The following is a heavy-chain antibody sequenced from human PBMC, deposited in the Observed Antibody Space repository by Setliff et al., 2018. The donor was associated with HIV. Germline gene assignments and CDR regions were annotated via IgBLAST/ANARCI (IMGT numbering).Heavy chain of an antibody. CDR1: GFTFSSYA. CDR2: ISGSGGST. D-gene: IGHD2-21*01. J-gene: IGHJ6*02. CDR3: ATLHLIYYYGMDV. Sequence: GGSLRLSCAASGFTFSSYAMSWVRQAPGKGLEWVSAISGSGGSTYYADSVKGRFTISRDNSKNTLYLQMNSLRAEDTAVYYCATLHLIYYYGMDVWGQGTTVTVSS. V-gene: IGHV3-23*01.